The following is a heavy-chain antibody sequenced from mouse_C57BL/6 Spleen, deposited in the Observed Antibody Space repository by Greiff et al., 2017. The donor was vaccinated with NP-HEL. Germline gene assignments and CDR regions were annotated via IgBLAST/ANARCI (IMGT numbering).Heavy chain of an antibody. CDR2: IYPGSGST. Sequence: QVQLKQPGAELVKPGASVKMSCKASGYTFTSYWITWVKQRPGPGLEWIGDIYPGSGSTNYNETFKSKAPLTVATSSSTDYMQRSSLTSEDSAVYYCARGEYDVRGYAMDYWGQGTAVTVSS. V-gene: IGHV1-55*01. CDR1: GYTFTSYW. CDR3: ARGEYDVRGYAMDY. D-gene: IGHD2-14*01. J-gene: IGHJ4*01.